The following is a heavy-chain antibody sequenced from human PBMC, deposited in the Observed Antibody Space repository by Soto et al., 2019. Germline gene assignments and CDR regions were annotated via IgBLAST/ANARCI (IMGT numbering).Heavy chain of an antibody. CDR3: ARSAVGRAYDDIYYYYYGMDV. D-gene: IGHD3-16*01. J-gene: IGHJ6*02. V-gene: IGHV1-2*04. CDR2: INPNSGGT. CDR1: GYTFTGYY. Sequence: QVQLVQSGAEVKKPGASVKVSCKASGYTFTGYYMHWVRQAPGQGLEWMGWINPNSGGTNYAQKFQGWVTMTRDTSISTAYMELSRLRSDDTAVYYCARSAVGRAYDDIYYYYYGMDVWGQGTTVTVSS.